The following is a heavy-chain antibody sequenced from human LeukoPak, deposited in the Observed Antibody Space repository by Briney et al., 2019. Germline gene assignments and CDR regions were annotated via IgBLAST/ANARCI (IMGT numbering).Heavy chain of an antibody. J-gene: IGHJ3*02. CDR3: ARVRDGYNDAFDI. D-gene: IGHD5-24*01. V-gene: IGHV1-46*01. Sequence: ASVKVSCKASGYTFTSYYMHWLRQAPGQGLEWMAVFHPSGGSTSYAQKFRDRVTVTRDTSTSTLYMELSSLRYEDTAIYYCARVRDGYNDAFDIWGQGTMVIVSS. CDR2: FHPSGGST. CDR1: GYTFTSYY.